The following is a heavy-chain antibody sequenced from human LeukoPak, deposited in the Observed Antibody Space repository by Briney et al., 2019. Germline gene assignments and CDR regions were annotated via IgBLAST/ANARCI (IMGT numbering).Heavy chain of an antibody. D-gene: IGHD3-22*01. CDR1: GYTFTSYY. J-gene: IGHJ4*02. CDR3: ARDRGVNYYDSSGYLTWGIDY. CDR2: INPSGGST. Sequence: ASVKVSCKASGYTFTSYYMHWVRQAPGQGLERMGIINPSGGSTSYAQEFQGRVTMTRDTSTSTVYMELSSLRSEDTAVYYCARDRGVNYYDSSGYLTWGIDYWGQGTLVTVSS. V-gene: IGHV1-46*01.